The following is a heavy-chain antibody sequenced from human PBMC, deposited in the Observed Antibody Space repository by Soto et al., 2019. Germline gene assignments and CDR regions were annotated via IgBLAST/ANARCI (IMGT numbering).Heavy chain of an antibody. J-gene: IGHJ6*02. CDR1: GFTFSSYA. CDR3: ARESGIAVAGTVDYYYGMDV. V-gene: IGHV3-30-3*01. Sequence: VQLVESGGGVVQPGRSLRLSCAASGFTFSSYAMHWVRQAPGKGLEWVAVISYDGSNKYYADSVKGRFTISRDNSKNTLYLQMNSLRAEDTAVYYCARESGIAVAGTVDYYYGMDVWGQGTTVTVSS. CDR2: ISYDGSNK. D-gene: IGHD6-19*01.